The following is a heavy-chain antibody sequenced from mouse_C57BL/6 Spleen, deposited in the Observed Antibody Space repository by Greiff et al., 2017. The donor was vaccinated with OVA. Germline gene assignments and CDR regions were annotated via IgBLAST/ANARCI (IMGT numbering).Heavy chain of an antibody. D-gene: IGHD1-1*01. Sequence: VQLQQSGPELVKPGASVKISCKASGYTFTDYYMNWVKQSHGKSLEWIGDINPNNGGTSYNQKFKGKATLTVDKSSSTAYMELRSLTSEDSAVYYCARDYGSSYVGFAYWGQGTLVTVSA. CDR1: GYTFTDYY. CDR2: INPNNGGT. J-gene: IGHJ3*01. CDR3: ARDYGSSYVGFAY. V-gene: IGHV1-26*01.